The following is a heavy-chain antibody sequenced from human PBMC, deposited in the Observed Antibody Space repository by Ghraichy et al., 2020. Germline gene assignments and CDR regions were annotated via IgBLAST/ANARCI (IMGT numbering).Heavy chain of an antibody. CDR3: ASGVPHRGWFDP. D-gene: IGHD3-10*01. CDR2: ITAGNGNT. Sequence: ASVKVSCKASGYTFTNYAIHWVRQAPGQRLEWMGWITAGNGNTKYSQKFQGRVTITRDTSASTAYMELSSLRSEDTAVYYCASGVPHRGWFDPWGQGTLVTVSS. V-gene: IGHV1-3*01. CDR1: GYTFTNYA. J-gene: IGHJ5*02.